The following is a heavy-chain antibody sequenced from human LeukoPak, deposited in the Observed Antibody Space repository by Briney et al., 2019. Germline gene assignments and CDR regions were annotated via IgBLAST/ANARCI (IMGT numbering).Heavy chain of an antibody. Sequence: SVKVSCKASGGTFGSYAISWVRQAPGQGLEWMGGIIPIFGTANYAQKFQGRVTITTDESTSTAYMELSSLRSEDTAVYYCARAGVVVPAARGYFDLWGRGTLVTVSS. D-gene: IGHD2-2*01. CDR1: GGTFGSYA. CDR2: IIPIFGTA. J-gene: IGHJ2*01. CDR3: ARAGVVVPAARGYFDL. V-gene: IGHV1-69*05.